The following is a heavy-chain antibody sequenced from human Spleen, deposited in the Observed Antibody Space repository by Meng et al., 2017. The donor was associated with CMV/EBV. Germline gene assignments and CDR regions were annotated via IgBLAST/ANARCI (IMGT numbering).Heavy chain of an antibody. CDR3: ARVGPVTYFDY. CDR2: SNPSGYST. J-gene: IGHJ4*02. V-gene: IGHV1-46*01. CDR1: GYIFTSYY. Sequence: SCKASGYIFTSYYIHWMRQTPGQGLEWLGISNPSGYSTTYAQKFQGRVTMTSDSSTSTVSMELSSLKSEDTAVYYCARVGPVTYFDYWGQGTLVTVSS. D-gene: IGHD4-17*01.